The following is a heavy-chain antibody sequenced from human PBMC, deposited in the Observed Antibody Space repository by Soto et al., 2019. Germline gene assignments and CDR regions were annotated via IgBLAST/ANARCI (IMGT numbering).Heavy chain of an antibody. CDR1: GGTFSSYA. V-gene: IGHV1-69*13. D-gene: IGHD3-22*01. Sequence: GASVKVSCKASGGTFSSYAISWVRQAPGQGLEWMGGIIPIFGTANYAQKFQGRVTITADESTSTAYMELSSLRSEDTAVYYCALYYDSSGYHDAFEIWGQGTMVTVSS. CDR2: IIPIFGTA. J-gene: IGHJ3*02. CDR3: ALYYDSSGYHDAFEI.